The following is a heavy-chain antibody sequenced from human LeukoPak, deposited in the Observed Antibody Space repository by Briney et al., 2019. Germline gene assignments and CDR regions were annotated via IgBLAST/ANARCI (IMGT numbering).Heavy chain of an antibody. CDR3: ARVPPKFGESEYYYYGMDV. CDR2: IYYSGST. J-gene: IGHJ6*02. Sequence: SETLSLTCTVSGGSISSYYWSWIRQPPGKGLEWIGYIYYSGSTNYNPSLKSRVTISVDTSKNQFSLKLSSVTAADTAVYYCARVPPKFGESEYYYYGMDVWGQGTTVTVSS. V-gene: IGHV4-59*12. CDR1: GGSISSYY. D-gene: IGHD3-10*01.